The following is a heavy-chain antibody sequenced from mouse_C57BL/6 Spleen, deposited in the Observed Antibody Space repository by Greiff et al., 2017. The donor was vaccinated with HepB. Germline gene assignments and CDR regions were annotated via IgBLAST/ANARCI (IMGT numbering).Heavy chain of an antibody. D-gene: IGHD1-1*01. CDR1: GYTFTSYW. V-gene: IGHV1-55*01. J-gene: IGHJ1*03. Sequence: VQLQQPGAELVKPGASVKTSCKASGYTFTSYWITWVKQRPGQGLEWIGEIYPGSGSTNYNEKFKRKATRTVDTSASTAYKQLSSLTAEDSAAYYGARANYGSRGYYNVRGTGTTDTVSS. CDR3: ARANYGSRGYYNV. CDR2: IYPGSGST.